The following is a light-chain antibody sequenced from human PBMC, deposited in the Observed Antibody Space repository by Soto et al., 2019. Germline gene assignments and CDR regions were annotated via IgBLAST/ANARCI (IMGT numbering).Light chain of an antibody. CDR3: QHYDSLPIT. CDR2: GAS. CDR1: QSVSSSY. Sequence: EIVLTQSPGTLSLSPGEIATLSFRASQSVSSSYLAWYQQKPGQAPRLLIYGASSRATGIPDRFSGSGSGTDFTLTISRLEPEDFAVFYCQHYDSLPITFGQGTRLEIK. J-gene: IGKJ5*01. V-gene: IGKV3-20*01.